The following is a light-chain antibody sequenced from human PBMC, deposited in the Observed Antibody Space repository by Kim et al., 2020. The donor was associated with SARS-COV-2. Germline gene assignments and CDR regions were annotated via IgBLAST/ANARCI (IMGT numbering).Light chain of an antibody. CDR1: SSDVGSYNR. CDR2: DVN. V-gene: IGLV2-18*02. J-gene: IGLJ1*01. Sequence: QSVTISCTGTSSDVGSYNRVSWYQQPPGTAPKLMIYDVNTRPSGVPDRFSGSKSGNTASLTISGLQAGDEADYYCSSYTSSSTFVFGTGTKVTVL. CDR3: SSYTSSSTFV.